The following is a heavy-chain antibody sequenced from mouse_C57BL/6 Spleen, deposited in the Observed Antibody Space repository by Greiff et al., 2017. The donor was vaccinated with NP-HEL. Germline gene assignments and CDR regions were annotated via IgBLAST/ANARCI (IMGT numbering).Heavy chain of an antibody. CDR1: GYTFTSYW. V-gene: IGHV1-50*01. D-gene: IGHD1-1*01. CDR3: ARWNYYGSSFYAMDY. CDR2: IDPSDSYT. J-gene: IGHJ4*01. Sequence: QVQLQQPGAELVKPGASVKLSCKASGYTFTSYWMPWVKQRPGQGLEWIGEIDPSDSYTNYNQKFKGKATLTVDTSSSTAYMQLSSLTSEDSAVYYCARWNYYGSSFYAMDYWGQGTSVTVSS.